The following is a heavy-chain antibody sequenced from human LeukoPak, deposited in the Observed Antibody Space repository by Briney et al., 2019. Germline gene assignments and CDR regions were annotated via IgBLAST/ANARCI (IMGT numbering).Heavy chain of an antibody. CDR2: ISSSSSYI. V-gene: IGHV3-21*01. Sequence: GGSLRLSXAASGFTFSSYSMNWVRQAPGKGVEWVSSISSSSSYIYYADSVKGRFTISRDNAKNSLYLQMNSLRAEDTAVYYCARDQDSYGQDYYDSSGYYRWGQGTLVTVSS. CDR3: ARDQDSYGQDYYDSSGYYR. D-gene: IGHD3-22*01. CDR1: GFTFSSYS. J-gene: IGHJ4*02.